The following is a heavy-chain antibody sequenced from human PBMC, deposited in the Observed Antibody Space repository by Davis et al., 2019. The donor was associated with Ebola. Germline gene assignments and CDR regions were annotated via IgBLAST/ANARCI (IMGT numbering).Heavy chain of an antibody. CDR1: GFTFSDYY. CDR3: ARDAATKAFDY. J-gene: IGHJ4*02. CDR2: ISSSGSTI. V-gene: IGHV3-11*04. Sequence: GESLKISCAASGFTFSDYYMSWIRQAPGKGLEWVSYISSSGSTIYYADSVKGRFTISRDNAKNSLYLQLVSLRAEDTAVYYCARDAATKAFDYWGQGTLVTVSS. D-gene: IGHD1-14*01.